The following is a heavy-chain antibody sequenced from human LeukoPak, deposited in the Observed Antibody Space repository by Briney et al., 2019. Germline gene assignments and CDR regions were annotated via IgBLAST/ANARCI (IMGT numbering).Heavy chain of an antibody. CDR1: GFTFSNYA. CDR2: ISSNGDTT. J-gene: IGHJ4*02. CDR3: ARGLYGSGTTALDY. Sequence: GXSLRLSCAAYGFTFSNYAMHWVRQVPGKGLEYVSLISSNGDTTYYANSVRGRFTVSRDNSKNTLYLQMGSVRAEDMAVYYCARGLYGSGTTALDYWGQGTLVTVSS. D-gene: IGHD3-10*01. V-gene: IGHV3-64*01.